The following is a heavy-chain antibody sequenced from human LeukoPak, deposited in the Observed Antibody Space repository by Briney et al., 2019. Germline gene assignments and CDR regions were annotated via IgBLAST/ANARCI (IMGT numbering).Heavy chain of an antibody. CDR2: IYYSGST. V-gene: IGHV4-39*07. CDR3: ARVPGIQLWVPY. CDR1: GGSLSSSSYY. J-gene: IGHJ4*02. Sequence: SETLSLTCTVSGGSLSSSSYYWGWIRQPPGKGLEWIGSIYYSGSTYYNPSLKSRVTISVDTSKNQFSLKLSSVTAADTAVYYCARVPGIQLWVPYWGQGTLVTVSS. D-gene: IGHD5-18*01.